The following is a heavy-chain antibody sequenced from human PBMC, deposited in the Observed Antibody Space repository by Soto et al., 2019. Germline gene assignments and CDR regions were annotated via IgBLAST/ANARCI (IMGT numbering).Heavy chain of an antibody. CDR2: INGDGTDT. J-gene: IGHJ4*02. CDR3: AREVGRGSGSYYLDY. CDR1: GFTFSMYW. D-gene: IGHD3-16*01. V-gene: IGHV3-74*03. Sequence: EVQLVESGGGLVQPGGSLRLSCAASGFTFSMYWMHWVRQAPGKGLLWVSRINGDGTDTTYADSVKGRFTISSDNAKNTGYLQMHGLRAEDTAVYYCAREVGRGSGSYYLDYWGQETLVTVSS.